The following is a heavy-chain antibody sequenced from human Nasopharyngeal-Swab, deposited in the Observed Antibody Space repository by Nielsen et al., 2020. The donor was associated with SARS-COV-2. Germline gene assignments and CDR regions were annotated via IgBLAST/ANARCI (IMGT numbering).Heavy chain of an antibody. D-gene: IGHD3-10*01. CDR1: GFTFSSYS. CDR2: ISSSSSTI. Sequence: GESLKISCAASGFTFSSYSMNWVRQAPGKGLEWVSYISSSSSTIYYADSVKGRFTISRDNAKNSLYLQMNSLRDEDTAVYYCARDLRLCLWFGDCVGNYFDYWGQGTLVTVSS. CDR3: ARDLRLCLWFGDCVGNYFDY. J-gene: IGHJ4*02. V-gene: IGHV3-48*02.